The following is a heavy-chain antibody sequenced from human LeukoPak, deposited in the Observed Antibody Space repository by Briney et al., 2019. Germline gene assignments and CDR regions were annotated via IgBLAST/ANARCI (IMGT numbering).Heavy chain of an antibody. J-gene: IGHJ4*02. CDR3: ARVAVAGTETIDY. CDR1: GGSISSYY. V-gene: IGHV4-59*01. Sequence: PSETLSLTCTVSGGSISSYYWSWIRQPPGKGLEWIGYIYYSGSTNYNPSLKSRVTISVDTSKNQFSLKLSSVTAADTAVYYCARVAVAGTETIDYWGQGTLVTVSS. D-gene: IGHD6-19*01. CDR2: IYYSGST.